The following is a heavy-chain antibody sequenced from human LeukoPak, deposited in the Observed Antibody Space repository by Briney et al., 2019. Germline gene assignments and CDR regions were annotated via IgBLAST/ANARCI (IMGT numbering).Heavy chain of an antibody. CDR2: ISGYGGGT. CDR3: ARGVATIDY. V-gene: IGHV3-23*01. Sequence: PGGSLRLSCIGSGFTFSSDAMGWVRQAPGKGLEWVSGISGYGGGTYYADSVKGRFTISRDDSKDALYLHMNSLRVEDTAVYYCARGVATIDYWGQGTLVTVSS. J-gene: IGHJ4*02. CDR1: GFTFSSDA. D-gene: IGHD5-12*01.